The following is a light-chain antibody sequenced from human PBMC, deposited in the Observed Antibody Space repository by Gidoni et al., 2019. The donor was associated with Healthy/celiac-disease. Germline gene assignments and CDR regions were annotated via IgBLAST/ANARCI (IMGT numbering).Light chain of an antibody. Sequence: SYELTQPPSVSVSPGQTARITCSGDALPKQYAYWYQQKPGQAPVLVIYKDSERPSGIPGRFSGSSSGTTVTLTISGVQAEDEADYYCQSADSSGTYPDRVFGGGTKLTVL. CDR3: QSADSSGTYPDRV. J-gene: IGLJ2*01. CDR1: ALPKQY. V-gene: IGLV3-25*03. CDR2: KDS.